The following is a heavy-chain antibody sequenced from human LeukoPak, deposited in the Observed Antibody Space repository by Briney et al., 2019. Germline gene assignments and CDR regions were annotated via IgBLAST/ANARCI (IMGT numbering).Heavy chain of an antibody. CDR1: DGSISTFY. J-gene: IGHJ4*02. CDR3: ARESTYYAILNERYFDY. V-gene: IGHV4-59*01. Sequence: SETLSLTCTVSDGSISTFYWNWIRQPPGKGLEWIGYIRDSGSANYNPSLKSRVEMSVDTSKNQFSLKLRSVTAADTAVYYCARESTYYAILNERYFDYWGQGILVTVSS. CDR2: IRDSGSA. D-gene: IGHD3-9*01.